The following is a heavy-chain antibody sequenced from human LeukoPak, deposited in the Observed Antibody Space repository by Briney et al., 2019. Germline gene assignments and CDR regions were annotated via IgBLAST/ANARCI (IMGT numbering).Heavy chain of an antibody. CDR1: GYTFTGYY. CDR2: INPNSGGT. J-gene: IGHJ4*02. V-gene: IGHV1-2*02. Sequence: GASVKVSCKASGYTFTGYYMHWVRQAPGQGLEWMGWINPNSGGTNYAQKFQGRVTMTRDTSISTAYMELSRLRSDDTVVYYCATPERGYSGYDFGSWGQGTLVTVSS. CDR3: ATPERGYSGYDFGS. D-gene: IGHD5-12*01.